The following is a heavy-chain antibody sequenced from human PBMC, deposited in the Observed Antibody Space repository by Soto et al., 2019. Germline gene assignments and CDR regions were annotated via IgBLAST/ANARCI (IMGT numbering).Heavy chain of an antibody. V-gene: IGHV3-23*01. D-gene: IGHD6-13*01. CDR3: AKDVLELVRFDY. CDR1: GFTFSSYA. J-gene: IGHJ4*02. Sequence: EVQLLESGVGLVQPGGSLRLSCAASGFTFSSYAMSWVRQAPGKGLEWVSAISGSGGSTYYADSVKGRFTISRDNSKNTLYLQMNSLRAEDTAVYYCAKDVLELVRFDYWGQGTLVTVSS. CDR2: ISGSGGST.